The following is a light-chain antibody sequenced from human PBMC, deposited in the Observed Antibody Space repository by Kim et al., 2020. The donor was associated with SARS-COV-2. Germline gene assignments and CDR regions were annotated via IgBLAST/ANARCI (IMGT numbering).Light chain of an antibody. Sequence: ASVGDRVIITCRTSQSISIYLNWYQQRPGKAPKLLIYAASSLQSGVPSRFSGSGFGTEFTLTISSLQPEDCATYYCQEIYSFPLTFGGGTKVDIK. V-gene: IGKV1-39*01. CDR3: QEIYSFPLT. J-gene: IGKJ4*01. CDR2: AAS. CDR1: QSISIY.